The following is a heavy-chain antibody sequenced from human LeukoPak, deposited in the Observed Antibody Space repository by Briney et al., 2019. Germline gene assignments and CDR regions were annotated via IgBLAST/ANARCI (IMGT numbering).Heavy chain of an antibody. CDR1: GYRFTTYW. V-gene: IGHV5-51*01. CDR3: ARLSRETTVTTWFDP. J-gene: IGHJ5*02. CDR2: IYPGDSDT. D-gene: IGHD4-17*01. Sequence: GESLKISCKGSGYRFTTYWIGWVRQMPGKGLEWMGIIYPGDSDTIYGPSFQGQVTISADKSINTAYLQWSSLKASDTAMYYCARLSRETTVTTWFDPWGHGTLVTVSS.